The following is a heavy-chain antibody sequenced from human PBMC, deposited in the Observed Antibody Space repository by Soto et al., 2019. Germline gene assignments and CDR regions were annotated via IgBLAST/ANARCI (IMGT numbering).Heavy chain of an antibody. Sequence: ASVKVSCKASGYTFTSYGISWVRQAPGQGLEWMGWISAYNGNTNYAQKLQGRVTMTTDTSTSTAYMELRSLRSDDTAVYYCARVGEPRRFLVWFPSDLPPPFFDYWGQGTLVTVS. J-gene: IGHJ4*02. CDR1: GYTFTSYG. CDR3: ARVGEPRRFLVWFPSDLPPPFFDY. V-gene: IGHV1-18*04. CDR2: ISAYNGNT. D-gene: IGHD3-3*01.